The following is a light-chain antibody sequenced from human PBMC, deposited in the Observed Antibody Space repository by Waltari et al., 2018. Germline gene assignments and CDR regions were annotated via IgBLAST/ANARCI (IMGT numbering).Light chain of an antibody. V-gene: IGLV2-14*01. J-gene: IGLJ2*01. Sequence: QSALTQPASVSGSPGPSVTIFCTGTSNDVGGYNSVSWYQEHPGQPPRFIIYGVSDRPAGVSDRFSGSKSGNTASLTISGLQAEDEADYYCSSQSSNNVVLFGGGTKLTVL. CDR2: GVS. CDR1: SNDVGGYNS. CDR3: SSQSSNNVVL.